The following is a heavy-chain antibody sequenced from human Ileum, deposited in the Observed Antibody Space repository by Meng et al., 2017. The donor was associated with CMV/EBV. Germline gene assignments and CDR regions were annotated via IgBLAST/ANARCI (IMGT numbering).Heavy chain of an antibody. V-gene: IGHV4-31*02. Sequence: SISSGGYYWSWLRQHPGKGLEWIGYIYYSASTYYHPSLKSRVTISVDTSKNQFSLKLSSVTAADTAVYYCAREGSDCSSTSCLERDYWGQGTLVAVSS. CDR1: SISSGGYY. CDR3: AREGSDCSSTSCLERDY. J-gene: IGHJ4*02. CDR2: IYYSAST. D-gene: IGHD2-2*01.